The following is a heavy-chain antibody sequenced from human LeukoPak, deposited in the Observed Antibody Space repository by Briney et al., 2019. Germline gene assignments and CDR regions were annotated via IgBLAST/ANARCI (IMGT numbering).Heavy chain of an antibody. Sequence: PGGSLRLSCAASGFTFSGSAMHWVRQASGRGLEWVGRIRSKANSYATAYAASVKGRFTISRDDSKNTAYLQMNSLKTEDTAVYYCTINSWLNLDYWGQGTLVTVSS. J-gene: IGHJ4*02. V-gene: IGHV3-73*01. CDR2: IRSKANSYAT. CDR3: TINSWLNLDY. CDR1: GFTFSGSA. D-gene: IGHD6-19*01.